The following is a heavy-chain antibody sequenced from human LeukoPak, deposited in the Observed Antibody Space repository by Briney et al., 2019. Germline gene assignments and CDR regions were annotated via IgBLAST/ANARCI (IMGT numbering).Heavy chain of an antibody. J-gene: IGHJ4*02. CDR2: ISTYNGNT. V-gene: IGHV1-18*01. CDR3: ARDRTRYDYVWGSYPDY. Sequence: ASVKVSCKASGYTFTSYGISWVRQAPGQGLEWMGWISTYNGNTNYAQKLQGRVTMTTDTSTSTAYMELRSLRSDDTAVYYCARDRTRYDYVWGSYPDYWGQGTLVTVSS. CDR1: GYTFTSYG. D-gene: IGHD3-16*01.